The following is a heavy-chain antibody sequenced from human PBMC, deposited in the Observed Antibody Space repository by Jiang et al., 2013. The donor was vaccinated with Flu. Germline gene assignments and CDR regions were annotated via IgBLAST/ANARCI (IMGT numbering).Heavy chain of an antibody. V-gene: IGHV1-69*04. CDR2: ITPILGIT. Sequence: SGAEVKKPGSSVRVSCKTSGGTFRNYAVNWVRQAPGQGLEWMGRITPILGITDYAQRFQGRVAITAHESTNTVYMGLSSLTFEDTAVYYCARAEGSVWIFDYWGQGTLVSISS. CDR1: GGTFRNYA. J-gene: IGHJ4*02. D-gene: IGHD6-19*01. CDR3: ARAEGSVWIFDY.